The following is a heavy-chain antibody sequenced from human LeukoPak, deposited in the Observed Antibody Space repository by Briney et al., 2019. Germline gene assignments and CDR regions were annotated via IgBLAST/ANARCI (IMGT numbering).Heavy chain of an antibody. CDR1: GFTFSGYG. CDR3: AKDGSDYSDYYFDS. CDR2: ISSTSSTI. J-gene: IGHJ4*02. Sequence: PGGSLRLSCAASGFTFSGYGMGWVRQAPGKGLEWVSYISSTSSTIYYADSVKGRFTISRDNAKNSLYLQMNSLRAEDTALYYCAKDGSDYSDYYFDSWGQGTLVTVSS. D-gene: IGHD4-11*01. V-gene: IGHV3-48*04.